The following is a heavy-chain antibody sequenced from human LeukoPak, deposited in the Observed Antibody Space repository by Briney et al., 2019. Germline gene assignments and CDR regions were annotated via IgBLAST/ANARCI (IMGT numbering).Heavy chain of an antibody. CDR2: INWNGGST. D-gene: IGHD2-15*01. V-gene: IGHV3-20*04. Sequence: GGSLRLSCAASGFAFDDYGMSWVRQAPGKGLEWVSGINWNGGSTGYADSVKGRFTISRDNAKNSLYLQMNSLRAEDTALYYCARAGGRIKNYYYYYMDVWGKGTTVTASS. CDR3: ARAGGRIKNYYYYYMDV. J-gene: IGHJ6*03. CDR1: GFAFDDYG.